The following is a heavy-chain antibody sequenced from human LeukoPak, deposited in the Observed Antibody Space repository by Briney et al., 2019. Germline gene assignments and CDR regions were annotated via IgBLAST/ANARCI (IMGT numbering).Heavy chain of an antibody. Sequence: GGSLRLSCAASGFTFSSYSMNWVRQAPGKGLGWVSYISSSSSTIYYADSVKGRFTISRDNAKNSLYLQMNSLRAEDTAVYYCARDFYSYGYDYWGQGTLVTVSS. CDR3: ARDFYSYGYDY. V-gene: IGHV3-48*01. CDR2: ISSSSSTI. CDR1: GFTFSSYS. D-gene: IGHD5-18*01. J-gene: IGHJ4*02.